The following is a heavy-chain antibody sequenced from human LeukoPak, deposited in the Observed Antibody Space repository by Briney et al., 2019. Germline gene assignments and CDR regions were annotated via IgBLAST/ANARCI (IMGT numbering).Heavy chain of an antibody. CDR2: ISAYNGNT. CDR3: ARVHCSSWYEGFDY. J-gene: IGHJ4*02. D-gene: IGHD6-13*01. CDR1: GYTFTSYG. Sequence: GASVKVSCKASGYTFTSYGISWVRQAPGQGLEWMGWISAYNGNTNYAQKLQGRVTMTTDTSTSTAYMELRSLRSDDTAVYYCARVHCSSWYEGFDYWGQGTRVTVSS. V-gene: IGHV1-18*01.